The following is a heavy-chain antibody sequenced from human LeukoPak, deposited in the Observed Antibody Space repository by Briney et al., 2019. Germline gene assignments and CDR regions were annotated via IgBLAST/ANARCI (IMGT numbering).Heavy chain of an antibody. D-gene: IGHD6-6*01. CDR1: GGSIISSYHY. Sequence: SETLSLTCTVSGGSIISSYHYWGWIRQPPGKGLEWIGTMYYSGGSYYNPSLKSRVTISVDTSKNHFSLKLNSVIAADTAMYYCARAVRGSSPNWFDTWGQGTLVTVSS. J-gene: IGHJ5*02. CDR3: ARAVRGSSPNWFDT. CDR2: MYYSGGS. V-gene: IGHV4-39*07.